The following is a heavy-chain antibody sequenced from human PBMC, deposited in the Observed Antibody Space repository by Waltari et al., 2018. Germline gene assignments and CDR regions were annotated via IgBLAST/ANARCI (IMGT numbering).Heavy chain of an antibody. V-gene: IGHV3-23*01. J-gene: IGHJ4*02. CDR2: TSAFGTSS. Sequence: EVQLLESGGGLVQPGGSLRLSCVGSGFIFNNYAMTWVRQAPGKGLGLLSGTSAFGTSSYYADAVKGRFTISRENSKNTLYLQMNGLTVADTAVYYCATSRRGPDNWGQGTLVTVSS. CDR1: GFIFNNYA. D-gene: IGHD3-10*01. CDR3: ATSRRGPDN.